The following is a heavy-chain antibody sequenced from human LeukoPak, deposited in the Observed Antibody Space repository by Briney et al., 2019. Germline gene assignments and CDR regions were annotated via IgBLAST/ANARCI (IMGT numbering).Heavy chain of an antibody. Sequence: SETPSLTCTVSGGSISSYYWSWIRQPPGKGLEWIGYIYYSGSTNYNPSLKSRVTISVDTSKNQFSLKLSSVTAADTAVYYCARDSDSSGFGDWGQGTLVTVSS. CDR3: ARDSDSSGFGD. CDR1: GGSISSYY. J-gene: IGHJ4*02. V-gene: IGHV4-59*01. CDR2: IYYSGST. D-gene: IGHD3-22*01.